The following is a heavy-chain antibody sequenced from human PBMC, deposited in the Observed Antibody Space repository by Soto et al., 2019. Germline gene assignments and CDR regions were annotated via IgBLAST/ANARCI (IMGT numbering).Heavy chain of an antibody. CDR3: ARSPYYYDSSGYYFWLYYFDY. J-gene: IGHJ4*02. Sequence: PGGSLRLSCAASGFTFSSYSMSWVRQAPGKGLEWVSAISGSGGSTYYADSVKGRITISRDNSKNTLYLQMNSLRAEDTAVYYCARSPYYYDSSGYYFWLYYFDYWGQGTLVTVSS. CDR1: GFTFSSYS. V-gene: IGHV3-23*01. CDR2: ISGSGGST. D-gene: IGHD3-22*01.